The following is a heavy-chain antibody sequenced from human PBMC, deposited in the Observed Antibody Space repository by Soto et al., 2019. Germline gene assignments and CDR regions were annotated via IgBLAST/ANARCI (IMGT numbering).Heavy chain of an antibody. CDR3: AMDSGYDIGAFDI. V-gene: IGHV4-59*08. J-gene: IGHJ3*02. D-gene: IGHD5-12*01. CDR2: IYYSGST. CDR1: GGSISSYY. Sequence: SETLSLTCTVSGGSISSYYWSWIRQPPGKGLEWIGYIYYSGSTNYNPSLKSRVTISVDTSKNQFSLKLSSVTAADTAVYYCAMDSGYDIGAFDIWRQGTMVTVSS.